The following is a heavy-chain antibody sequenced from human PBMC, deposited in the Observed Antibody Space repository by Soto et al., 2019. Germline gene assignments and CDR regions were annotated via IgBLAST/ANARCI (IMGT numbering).Heavy chain of an antibody. Sequence: SETLSLTCAVYGGSFSGYYWSWIRQPPGKGLEWIGEINHSGSTNYNPSLKSRVTISVDTSKNQFSLKLSSVTAADTAVYYCASRELRNYDFWSGYYYYGMDVWGQGTTVTVSS. CDR1: GGSFSGYY. CDR3: ASRELRNYDFWSGYYYYGMDV. D-gene: IGHD3-3*01. CDR2: INHSGST. V-gene: IGHV4-34*01. J-gene: IGHJ6*02.